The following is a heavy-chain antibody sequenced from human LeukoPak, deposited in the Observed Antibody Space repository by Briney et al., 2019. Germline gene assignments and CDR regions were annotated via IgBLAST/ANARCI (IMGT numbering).Heavy chain of an antibody. J-gene: IGHJ3*01. CDR1: GLTFSSYA. Sequence: GGSLRLSCAATGLTFSSYAVTCIRQAPGKGLQWISSITGSGAGTQYADSVKGRFTIFRDNSKNTVYLQMNSLRAEDTALYYCAKDPNCDYVGAFDAWGQGTTVTVSS. D-gene: IGHD3-16*01. V-gene: IGHV3-23*01. CDR3: AKDPNCDYVGAFDA. CDR2: ITGSGAGT.